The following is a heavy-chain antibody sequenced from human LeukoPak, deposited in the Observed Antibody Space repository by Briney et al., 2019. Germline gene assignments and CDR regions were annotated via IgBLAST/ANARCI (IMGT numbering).Heavy chain of an antibody. V-gene: IGHV1-2*02. CDR1: GYTFTGYY. Sequence: GASVKVSCKASGYTFTGYYMHWVRQAPGQGLEWMGWINPNSGGTNYAQKFQGRVTMTRDTSISTAYMDLSRLRSDDTAVYYCARGHTHTYYYDSSGYSDLDYWGQGTLVTVSS. CDR3: ARGHTHTYYYDSSGYSDLDY. D-gene: IGHD3-22*01. J-gene: IGHJ4*02. CDR2: INPNSGGT.